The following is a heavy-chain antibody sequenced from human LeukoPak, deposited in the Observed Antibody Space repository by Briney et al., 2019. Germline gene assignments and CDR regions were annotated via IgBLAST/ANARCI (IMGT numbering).Heavy chain of an antibody. CDR2: INPDGSRT. CDR3: ARGVQWIPLWFDS. Sequence: GGSLRLSCAASGFTFSSYWMHWVRQAPGKGLVWVSRINPDGSRTSYADSVKGRFTISRDNSKDTLYLQINSLIAEDTAVYYCARGVQWIPLWFDSWXXXTLVTVSS. CDR1: GFTFSSYW. V-gene: IGHV3-74*01. J-gene: IGHJ5*01. D-gene: IGHD5-18*01.